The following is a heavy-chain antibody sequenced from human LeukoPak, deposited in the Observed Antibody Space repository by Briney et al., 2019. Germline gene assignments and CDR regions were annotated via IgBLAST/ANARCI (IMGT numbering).Heavy chain of an antibody. J-gene: IGHJ4*02. D-gene: IGHD6-19*01. CDR1: GYSISTGYY. CDR3: VRTEVSSGSEDY. Sequence: SETLSLNCAVSGYSISTGYYWGWIRQPPGKGLEWIGSMYHSGSTYYNPSLKSRVTISVDSSKNQFSLKLSTVTAADTAVYYCVRTEVSSGSEDYWGQGTLVTVSS. CDR2: MYHSGST. V-gene: IGHV4-38-2*01.